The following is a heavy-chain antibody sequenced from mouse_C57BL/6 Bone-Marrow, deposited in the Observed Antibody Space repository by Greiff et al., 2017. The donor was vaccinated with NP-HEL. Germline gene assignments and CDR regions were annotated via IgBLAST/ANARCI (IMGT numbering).Heavy chain of an antibody. Sequence: QVQLQQPGAELARPGASVKLSCKASGYTFTSYGISWVKQRTGQGLEWIGEIYPRSGNTYYNEKFKGKATLTADKSSSTAYMELRSLTSEDSAVYFCARSRYYGSSPYWYFDVWGTGTTVTVSS. V-gene: IGHV1-81*01. CDR1: GYTFTSYG. D-gene: IGHD1-1*01. CDR2: IYPRSGNT. CDR3: ARSRYYGSSPYWYFDV. J-gene: IGHJ1*03.